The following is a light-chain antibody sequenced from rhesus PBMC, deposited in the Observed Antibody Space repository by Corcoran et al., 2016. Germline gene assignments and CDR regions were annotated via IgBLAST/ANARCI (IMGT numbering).Light chain of an antibody. CDR2: AAS. Sequence: DIQMTQSPSSLSASVGDRVTITCRASQTLSSYLAWYQQKPGKVPKLLIYAASSLESGVPSRFSGSGSGTEFTLTISSLQPEDFATYYCRQHNSHPLTFGGGTKVEIK. J-gene: IGKJ4*01. CDR1: QTLSSY. CDR3: RQHNSHPLT. V-gene: IGKV1-44*02.